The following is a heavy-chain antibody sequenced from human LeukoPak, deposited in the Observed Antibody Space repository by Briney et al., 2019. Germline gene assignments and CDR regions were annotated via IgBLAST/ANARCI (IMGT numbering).Heavy chain of an antibody. J-gene: IGHJ4*02. V-gene: IGHV3-9*01. Sequence: GGSLRLSCAASGFTFDDYAMPWVRQAPGKGLEWVSGISWNSGSIGYADSVKGRFTISRDNAKNSLYLQMNSLRAEDTALYYCAKGPGYVDTAMALNYWGQGTLVTVSS. CDR3: AKGPGYVDTAMALNY. D-gene: IGHD5-18*01. CDR2: ISWNSGSI. CDR1: GFTFDDYA.